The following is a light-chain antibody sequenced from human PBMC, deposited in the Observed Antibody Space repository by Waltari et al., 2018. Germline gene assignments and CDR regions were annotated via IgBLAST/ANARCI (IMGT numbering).Light chain of an antibody. CDR3: QQRSNWPPSIT. Sequence: EIVLTQSPATLSLSPGERATLSCRASQSVSSYLAWYQQKPGQAPRLLIYDASNRATGIPARFSVSGSGTDFTLTISSLEPEYFAVYYCQQRSNWPPSITFGQGTRLEIK. CDR1: QSVSSY. CDR2: DAS. V-gene: IGKV3-11*01. J-gene: IGKJ5*01.